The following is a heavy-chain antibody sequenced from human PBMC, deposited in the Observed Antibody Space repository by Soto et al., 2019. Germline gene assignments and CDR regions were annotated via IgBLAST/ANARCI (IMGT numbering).Heavy chain of an antibody. V-gene: IGHV4-34*01. CDR2: INHSGST. J-gene: IGHJ6*02. Sequence: QVQLQQWGAGLLKPSETLSLTCAVYGGSFSGYYWSWIRQPPGKGLEWIGEINHSGSTNYNPSLKSRVTISVDTSKNQFSLELSSVTAADTAVYYCARGRSRRMDVWGQGTTVTVSS. CDR3: ARGRSRRMDV. CDR1: GGSFSGYY.